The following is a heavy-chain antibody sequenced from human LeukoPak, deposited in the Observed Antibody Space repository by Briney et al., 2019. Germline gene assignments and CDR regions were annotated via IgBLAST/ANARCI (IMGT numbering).Heavy chain of an antibody. V-gene: IGHV3-48*03. Sequence: GGSLRLSCAASGFTFSSYEMNWVRQAPGKGLEWVSYISSSGSTMYYADSVKGRFTISRDNAKNSLYLQMNSLRAEDTAVYYCARIYSDAFDIWGQGTMVTVSS. J-gene: IGHJ3*02. D-gene: IGHD6-13*01. CDR3: ARIYSDAFDI. CDR2: ISSSGSTM. CDR1: GFTFSSYE.